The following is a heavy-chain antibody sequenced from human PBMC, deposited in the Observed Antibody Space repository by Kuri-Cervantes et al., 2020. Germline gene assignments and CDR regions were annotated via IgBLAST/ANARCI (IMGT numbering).Heavy chain of an antibody. Sequence: ASVKVSCKASGYTFTSYGISWVRQAPGRGLEWMGWISAYNGNTNYAQKLQGRVTMTTDTSTSTAYMELRSLRSDDTAVYYCARDTYSSGWYFSGYWGQGTLVTVSS. D-gene: IGHD6-19*01. V-gene: IGHV1-18*01. CDR1: GYTFTSYG. CDR2: ISAYNGNT. J-gene: IGHJ4*02. CDR3: ARDTYSSGWYFSGY.